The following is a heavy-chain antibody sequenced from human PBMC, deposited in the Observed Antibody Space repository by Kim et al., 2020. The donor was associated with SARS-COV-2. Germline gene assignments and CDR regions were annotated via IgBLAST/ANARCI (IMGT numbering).Heavy chain of an antibody. D-gene: IGHD6-6*01. V-gene: IGHV1-46*01. Sequence: YAQKFQGRGTMTRDTSTSTVDMELSSLRSEDTAVYYCARVAIAGRRFFDYWGQGTLVTVSS. J-gene: IGHJ4*02. CDR3: ARVAIAGRRFFDY.